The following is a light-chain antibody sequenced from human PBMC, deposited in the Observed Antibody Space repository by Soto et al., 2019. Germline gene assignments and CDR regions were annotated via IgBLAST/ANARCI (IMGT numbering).Light chain of an antibody. CDR3: ISYAGSNNWV. V-gene: IGLV2-8*01. J-gene: IGLJ3*02. CDR2: EVS. CDR1: SSDVGNYKY. Sequence: QSALTQSPSASGSPGQSVTISCTGTSSDVGNYKYVSWYQQHPGKAPKLMIYEVSKRPSGVPDRFSGSKSGNTASLTVSGLQAEDEADYYCISYAGSNNWVFGGGTKVTVL.